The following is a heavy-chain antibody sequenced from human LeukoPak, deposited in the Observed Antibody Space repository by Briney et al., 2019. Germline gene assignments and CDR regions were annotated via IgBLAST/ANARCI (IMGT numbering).Heavy chain of an antibody. CDR2: ISGSGGST. Sequence: GGSLRLSCAGSGFTSTSYAMSWARQAPGKGLEWVSAISGSGGSTYYADSVKGRFTISRDNSKNTLYLQMNSLRAADTAVYYCAKAAEAYFDYWGQGTLVTVSS. CDR1: GFTSTSYA. J-gene: IGHJ4*02. CDR3: AKAAEAYFDY. V-gene: IGHV3-23*01.